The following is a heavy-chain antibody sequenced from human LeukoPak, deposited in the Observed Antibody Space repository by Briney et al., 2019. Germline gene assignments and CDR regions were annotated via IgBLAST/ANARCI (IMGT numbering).Heavy chain of an antibody. CDR2: IYHSGST. CDR1: GGSISSGGYS. CDR3: AGVHLAGWFDP. Sequence: SQTLSLTCAVSGGSISSGGYSWSWIRQPPGKGLEWIGYIYHSGSTYYNPSLKSRVTISVDRSKNQFSLKLSSVTAADTAVYYCAGVHLAGWFDPWGQGTLVTVSS. V-gene: IGHV4-30-2*01. J-gene: IGHJ5*02.